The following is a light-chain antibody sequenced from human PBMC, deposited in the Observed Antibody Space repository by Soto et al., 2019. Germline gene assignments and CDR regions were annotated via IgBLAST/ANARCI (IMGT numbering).Light chain of an antibody. CDR3: QQYGDSSLT. V-gene: IGKV3-20*01. Sequence: DIVLTQSPGTLSLSPGERATLSCRASQTVSSSSLAWYQQKPGQAPRLLIFGASTRAAGIPDRFSGSGSGTDFTHTISRLEPEDFAVYYCQQYGDSSLTFGGGTKVDIK. J-gene: IGKJ4*01. CDR1: QTVSSSS. CDR2: GAS.